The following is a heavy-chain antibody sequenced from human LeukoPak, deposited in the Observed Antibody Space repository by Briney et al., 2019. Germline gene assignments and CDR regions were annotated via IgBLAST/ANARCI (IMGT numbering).Heavy chain of an antibody. J-gene: IGHJ4*02. D-gene: IGHD3-22*01. CDR2: IRSSDSTT. Sequence: PGGSLRLSCAASGFSFSRYGMKWVRQAPGKGLEWLSYIRSSDSTTYYADSVKGRFTISRDNAKNSLYLQMDSLRVEDTAVYYCAKRADSSAHSFDYWGREPWSPSPQ. V-gene: IGHV3-48*04. CDR3: AKRADSSAHSFDY. CDR1: GFSFSRYG.